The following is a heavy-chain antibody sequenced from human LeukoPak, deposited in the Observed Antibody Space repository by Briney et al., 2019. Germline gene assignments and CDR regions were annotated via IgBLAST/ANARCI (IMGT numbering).Heavy chain of an antibody. D-gene: IGHD3-22*01. J-gene: IGHJ4*02. CDR3: ASLGLYYYDSSGN. CDR2: IEGDGSEK. CDR1: GLIFSSYR. Sequence: PGGSLRLSCAASGLIFSSYRMSWVRQAPGKGLEWVANIEGDGSEKYYVDSVKGRFTISRDNAKDSLYLQMNSLRAEDTAVYYCASLGLYYYDSSGNWGQGTLVTVSS. V-gene: IGHV3-7*01.